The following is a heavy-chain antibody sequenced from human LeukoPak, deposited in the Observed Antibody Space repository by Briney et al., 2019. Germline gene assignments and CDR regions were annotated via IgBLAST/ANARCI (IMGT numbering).Heavy chain of an antibody. V-gene: IGHV1-69*04. CDR2: IIPILGIA. CDR3: ARASGIVVVPAATGAYGMDV. CDR1: GGTFSSYA. Sequence: SVKVSCKASGGTFSSYAISWVRQAPGQGLEWMGRIIPILGIANYAQKFQGRVTITADKSMSTAYMELSSLRSEDTAVYYCARASGIVVVPAATGAYGMDVWGQGTTVTVSS. J-gene: IGHJ6*02. D-gene: IGHD2-2*01.